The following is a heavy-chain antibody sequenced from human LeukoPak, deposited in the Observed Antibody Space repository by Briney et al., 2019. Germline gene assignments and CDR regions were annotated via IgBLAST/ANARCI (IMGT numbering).Heavy chain of an antibody. V-gene: IGHV3-30-3*01. CDR1: GFTFSSYA. D-gene: IGHD3-22*01. Sequence: GGSLRLSCAASGFTFSSYAMHWVRQAPGQGLEWVAVISYDGSNKYYADSVKGRFTISRDNSKNTLYLQMNSLRAEDTAVYYCARDSDRYDSSGYYDYWGQGTLVTVSS. CDR2: ISYDGSNK. CDR3: ARDSDRYDSSGYYDY. J-gene: IGHJ4*02.